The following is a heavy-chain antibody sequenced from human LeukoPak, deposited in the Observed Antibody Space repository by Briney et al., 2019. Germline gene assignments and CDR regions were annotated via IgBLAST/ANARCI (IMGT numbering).Heavy chain of an antibody. Sequence: PGGSLRLSCAASGFTLNSYWMSWVRQAPGKGLEWVANTKQDGSEKYYVDSVKGRFTISRDNAKNSLSLQMNSLRAEDTAVYYCARHSDYDILTGPNDYWGQGTLVTVSS. CDR3: ARHSDYDILTGPNDY. J-gene: IGHJ4*02. CDR2: TKQDGSEK. CDR1: GFTLNSYW. D-gene: IGHD3-9*01. V-gene: IGHV3-7*01.